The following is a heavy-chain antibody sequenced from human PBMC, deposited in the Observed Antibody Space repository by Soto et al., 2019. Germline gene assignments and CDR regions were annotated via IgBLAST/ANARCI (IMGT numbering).Heavy chain of an antibody. CDR1: GFTFSSYA. CDR2: ISYDGSNK. Sequence: QVQLVESGGGVVQPGRSLRLSCAASGFTFSSYAMHWVRQAPGKGLEWVAVISYDGSNKYYADSVKGRFTISRDNSKNTLYRQMNSLRAEDTAVYYCARDHIVVVPAAIPGGYYYYYGMDVWGQGTTVTVSS. D-gene: IGHD2-2*01. J-gene: IGHJ6*02. V-gene: IGHV3-30-3*01. CDR3: ARDHIVVVPAAIPGGYYYYYGMDV.